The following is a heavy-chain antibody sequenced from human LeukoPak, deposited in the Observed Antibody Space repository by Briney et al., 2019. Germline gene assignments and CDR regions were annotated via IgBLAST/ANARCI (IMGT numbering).Heavy chain of an antibody. CDR2: ISSSSSSYI. D-gene: IGHD1-26*01. J-gene: IGHJ6*03. CDR1: RFTLSNAW. CDR3: ARDPYSGGYGDYYYYYMDV. Sequence: PGGSLRLSCAASRFTLSNAWMNWVRQAPGKGLEWVSSISSSSSSYIHYADSVKGRITISRDNAKKLLYLQMNSLRAEDTAVYYCARDPYSGGYGDYYYYYMDVWGKGTTVTISS. V-gene: IGHV3-21*01.